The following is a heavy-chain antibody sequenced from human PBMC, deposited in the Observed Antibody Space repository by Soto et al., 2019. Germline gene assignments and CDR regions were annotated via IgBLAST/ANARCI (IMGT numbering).Heavy chain of an antibody. D-gene: IGHD6-19*01. CDR3: ARLYSSGWPRSYFDY. CDR1: GYTFTRFG. J-gene: IGHJ4*02. V-gene: IGHV1-18*01. Sequence: ASVKVSCKASGYTFTRFGIGRVRQAPGQGLEFMGWISAFHGSTNYAQKFQGRVTMTTDTPTSTAYMELGSLRSDDTAVYYCARLYSSGWPRSYFDYWGQGTLVTVSS. CDR2: ISAFHGST.